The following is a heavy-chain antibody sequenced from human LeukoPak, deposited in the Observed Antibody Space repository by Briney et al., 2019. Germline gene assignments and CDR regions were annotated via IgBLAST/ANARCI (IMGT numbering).Heavy chain of an antibody. J-gene: IGHJ4*02. CDR1: GFTFSSYG. CDR2: ISGSGGST. V-gene: IGHV3-23*01. CDR3: ASADIVVVVAADY. Sequence: GGSLRLSCAASGFTFSSYGMHWVRQAPGKGLEWVSAISGSGGSTYYADSVKGRFTISRDNSKNTLYLQMNSLRAEDTAVYYCASADIVVVVAADYWGQGTLVTVSS. D-gene: IGHD2-15*01.